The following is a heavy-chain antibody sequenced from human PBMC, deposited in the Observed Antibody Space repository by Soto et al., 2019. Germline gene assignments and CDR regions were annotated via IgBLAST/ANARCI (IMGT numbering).Heavy chain of an antibody. CDR1: GGSRGRGPYS. V-gene: IGHV4-30-2*01. CDR3: GRLSPTGYSGLDV. D-gene: IGHD1-1*01. CDR2: SYHDGTT. Sequence: QLQLQESGSGLVKPSQTLSLTCAVSGGSRGRGPYSWNWVRQPPGKGLEWIGYSYHDGTTSYNPPXXXRXXLSVDRSENQFSLNLTSVPAADTAVYYCGRLSPTGYSGLDVWGPGTTVIVSS. J-gene: IGHJ6*01.